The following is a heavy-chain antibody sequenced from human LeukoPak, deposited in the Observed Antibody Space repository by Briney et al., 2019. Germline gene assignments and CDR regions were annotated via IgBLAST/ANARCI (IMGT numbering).Heavy chain of an antibody. D-gene: IGHD3-3*01. CDR2: ISYDGSSK. CDR1: GFTLSSSG. J-gene: IGHJ4*02. CDR3: AKDLVTIFGVVNTPLDY. V-gene: IGHV3-30*18. Sequence: GGSLRLSCAASGFTLSSSGMHWVRQAPGKGLEWVAVISYDGSSKYYADSVKGRFTVSRDSSKNTLYLHMNSLRAEDTAVYYCAKDLVTIFGVVNTPLDYWGQGTLVTVSS.